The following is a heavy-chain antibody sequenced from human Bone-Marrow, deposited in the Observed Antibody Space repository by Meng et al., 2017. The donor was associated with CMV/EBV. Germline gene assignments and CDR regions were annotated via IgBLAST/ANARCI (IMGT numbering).Heavy chain of an antibody. V-gene: IGHV4-39*01. Sequence: VSGGSISSSSYYWGWIRQPPGKGLGWLGGIYYSGSTSYSPSLKSRVTISVDTSKNQFSLKLSSVTAADTAVYYCARHGLFGNWFDPWGQGTLVTVSS. CDR2: IYYSGST. CDR3: ARHGLFGNWFDP. CDR1: GGSISSSSYY. D-gene: IGHD3/OR15-3a*01. J-gene: IGHJ5*02.